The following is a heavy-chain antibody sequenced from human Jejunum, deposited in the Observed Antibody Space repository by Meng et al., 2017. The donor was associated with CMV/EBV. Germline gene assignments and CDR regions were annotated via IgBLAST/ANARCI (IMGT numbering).Heavy chain of an antibody. CDR2: INRDGSTT. J-gene: IGHJ4*02. CDR1: GLSFNNYW. CDR3: VTGELFFDY. V-gene: IGHV3-74*01. Sequence: RLSCAASGLSFNNYWMHWVRQVPGKGLVWVSRINRDGSTTVYADSVKGRFTISRDNAKNTLSLQMSSLRAEDTAVYYCVTGELFFDYWGQGTLVTVSS. D-gene: IGHD3-10*01.